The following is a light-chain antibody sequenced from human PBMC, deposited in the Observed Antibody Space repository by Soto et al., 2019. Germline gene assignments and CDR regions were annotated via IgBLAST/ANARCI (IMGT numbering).Light chain of an antibody. J-gene: IGLJ2*01. CDR1: SSDVGRYNL. CDR2: EGT. Sequence: QSALTQPASVSGSPGQSITISCTGSSSDVGRYNLVSWYRHHPGKAPKLMIYEGTKRPSGVSNRFSGAKSGNTASLTISGLQAEDEADYYCSSFSSTSTLVVFGGGTKLTVL. V-gene: IGLV2-14*02. CDR3: SSFSSTSTLVV.